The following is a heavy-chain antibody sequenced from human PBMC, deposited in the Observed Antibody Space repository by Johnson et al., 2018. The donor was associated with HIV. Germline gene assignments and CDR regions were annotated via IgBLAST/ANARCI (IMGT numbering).Heavy chain of an antibody. D-gene: IGHD4-11*01. CDR2: IKSKTDGGTT. V-gene: IGHV3-15*01. CDR3: GRDINYSNYVTDAFDI. Sequence: VQLVESGGGLVKPGGSLRLSCAASGFTFSNAWMSWVRQAPGKGLEWVGRIKSKTDGGTTDYAAPVNGRFTISRDDSKNTLYLQMNSLRAEDTAVYYCGRDINYSNYVTDAFDIWGQGTVVTVSS. CDR1: GFTFSNAW. J-gene: IGHJ3*02.